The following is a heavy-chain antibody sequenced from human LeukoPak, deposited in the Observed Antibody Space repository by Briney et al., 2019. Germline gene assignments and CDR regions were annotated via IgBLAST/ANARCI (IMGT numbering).Heavy chain of an antibody. CDR3: ARHPHYYYDNSAR. V-gene: IGHV4-39*01. Sequence: PSETLSLTCDVSGDSISSSDNYWGWIRQPPGKGLEWIGSFYYSRNTYYNPSLKSRVTISVDTSKNQLSLALTSVSAADTAVYYCARHPHYYYDNSARWGQGTLVTVSS. J-gene: IGHJ4*02. D-gene: IGHD3-22*01. CDR2: FYYSRNT. CDR1: GDSISSSDNY.